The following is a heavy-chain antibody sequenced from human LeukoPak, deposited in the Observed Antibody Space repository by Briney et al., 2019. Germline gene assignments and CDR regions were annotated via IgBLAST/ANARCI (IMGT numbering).Heavy chain of an antibody. J-gene: IGHJ4*02. CDR2: IRYDGNNK. D-gene: IGHD3-22*01. V-gene: IGHV3-30*02. CDR3: ARVTDNVVVINSWFDY. Sequence: GGSLRLSCAASGFTFSSYGMHWVRQAPGKGLEWVAFIRYDGNNKDYADSVKGRFTISRDNSKNTLFLQMNSLRAEDTAVYYCARVTDNVVVINSWFDYWGQGALVTVSS. CDR1: GFTFSSYG.